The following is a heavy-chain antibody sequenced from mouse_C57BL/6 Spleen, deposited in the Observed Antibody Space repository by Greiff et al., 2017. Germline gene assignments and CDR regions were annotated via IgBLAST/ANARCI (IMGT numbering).Heavy chain of an antibody. CDR1: GFNIKDDY. D-gene: IGHD1-1*01. J-gene: IGHJ4*01. Sequence: DVQLQESGAELVRPGASVKLSCTASGFNIKDDYMHWVKQRPEQGLEWIGWIDPENGDTEYASKFQGKATITADTSSNTAYLQLSSLTSEDTAVYYCTFHYYGSSYDYAMDYWGQGTSGTVSS. CDR3: TFHYYGSSYDYAMDY. V-gene: IGHV14-4*01. CDR2: IDPENGDT.